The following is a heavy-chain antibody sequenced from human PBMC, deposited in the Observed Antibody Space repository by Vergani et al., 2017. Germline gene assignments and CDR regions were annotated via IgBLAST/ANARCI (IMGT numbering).Heavy chain of an antibody. D-gene: IGHD2-21*01. CDR3: ARGNCGVNCPKYNWLAP. J-gene: IGHJ5*02. Sequence: QVQLQESGPGLVKPPGTLSLTCAVSGGSISGTNWWSWVRQSPGKRLEWIGEIYHSGSTNYNPSLKSRVTISVDKSKNQFSLSLSSVTAADTAVYYCARGNCGVNCPKYNWLAPWGRGILVTVSS. V-gene: IGHV4-4*03. CDR2: IYHSGST. CDR1: GGSISGTNW.